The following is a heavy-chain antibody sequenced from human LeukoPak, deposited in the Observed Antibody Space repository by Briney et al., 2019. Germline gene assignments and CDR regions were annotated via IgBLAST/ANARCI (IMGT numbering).Heavy chain of an antibody. D-gene: IGHD2-2*01. CDR2: IYPGDSDT. CDR3: ARLNIIVVVPAATEYNWFDR. CDR1: GYSFTSYW. J-gene: IGHJ5*02. V-gene: IGHV5-51*01. Sequence: GASLQISCKGSGYSFTSYWIGWVRPLPGKGLEWMGIIYPGDSDTRYSPSFQGQVTISADKSISTAYLQWSSLKASDTAMYYCARLNIIVVVPAATEYNWFDRWGQGTLVTVSS.